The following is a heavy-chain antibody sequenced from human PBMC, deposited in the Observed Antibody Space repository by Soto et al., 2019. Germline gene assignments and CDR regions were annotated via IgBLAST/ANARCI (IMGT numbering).Heavy chain of an antibody. Sequence: QVQLVQSGAEVKKPGSSVKVSCTASGGTFSSYSISWVRQAPGQGLEWMGGIIPIFGTANYAQKFQGRVTITADESTSTAYMELSSLRSEDTAVYYCARDSDYGGNTDWYFDLWGRGTLVTVSS. CDR1: GGTFSSYS. CDR3: ARDSDYGGNTDWYFDL. J-gene: IGHJ2*01. D-gene: IGHD4-17*01. CDR2: IIPIFGTA. V-gene: IGHV1-69*01.